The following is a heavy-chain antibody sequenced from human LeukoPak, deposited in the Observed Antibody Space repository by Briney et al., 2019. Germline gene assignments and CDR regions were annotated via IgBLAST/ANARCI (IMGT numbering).Heavy chain of an antibody. CDR1: GFTFSDYY. CDR2: ISSGGSTI. V-gene: IGHV3-11*04. CDR3: ARDLSGLTGIADY. Sequence: GGSLRLSCAASGFTFSDYYMSWIRQAPGKGLEWVSYISSGGSTIYYADSVKGRFTISRDNSKDTLYLQMNSLRAEDTAVYYCARDLSGLTGIADYWGQGTLVTVSS. J-gene: IGHJ4*02. D-gene: IGHD7-27*01.